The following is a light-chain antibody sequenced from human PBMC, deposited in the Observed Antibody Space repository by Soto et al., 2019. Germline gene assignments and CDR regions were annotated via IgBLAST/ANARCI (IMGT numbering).Light chain of an antibody. J-gene: IGKJ2*01. CDR1: QSVSSSF. V-gene: IGKV3-20*01. CDR3: QQYGSSPYT. CDR2: GAS. Sequence: ENVLTQSPGTLYLSPGERATLSCRASQSVSSSFLAWLQQKPGQAPRLIIYGASSRGSGIPDRFSGSGSGTGFTLTISRLEPEDFAVYYCQQYGSSPYTFGQGTKLEIK.